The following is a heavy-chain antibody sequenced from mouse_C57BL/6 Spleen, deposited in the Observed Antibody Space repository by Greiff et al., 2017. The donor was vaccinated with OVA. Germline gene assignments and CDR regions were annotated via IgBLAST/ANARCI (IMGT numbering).Heavy chain of an antibody. Sequence: QVQLQQPGAELVKPGASVKLSCKASGYTFTSYWMQWVKQRPGQGLEWIGEIDPSDSYTNYNQKFKGKATLTVDTSSSTAYMQLSSLTSEDSAVYYCARRELRLQCWFAYWGQGTLVTVSA. J-gene: IGHJ3*01. CDR2: IDPSDSYT. CDR3: ARRELRLQCWFAY. D-gene: IGHD3-2*02. V-gene: IGHV1-50*01. CDR1: GYTFTSYW.